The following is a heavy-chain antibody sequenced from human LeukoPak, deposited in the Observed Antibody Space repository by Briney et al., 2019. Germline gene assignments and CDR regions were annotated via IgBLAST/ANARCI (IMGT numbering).Heavy chain of an antibody. Sequence: GGSLRLSCAASGFTFNYAWMSWVRQVPGKGLEWVGQTVSEIDGGTTDYAAPVKGRFTISRDDSKSTLYLQMNSLKIGDTAVYYCTTDEDWNYARKDVWGQGATVIVS. CDR2: TVSEIDGGTT. D-gene: IGHD1-7*01. CDR3: TTDEDWNYARKDV. V-gene: IGHV3-15*04. J-gene: IGHJ6*02. CDR1: GFTFNYAW.